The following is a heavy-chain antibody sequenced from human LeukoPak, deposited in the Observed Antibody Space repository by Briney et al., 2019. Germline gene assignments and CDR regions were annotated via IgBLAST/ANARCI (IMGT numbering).Heavy chain of an antibody. CDR3: AKNEVWWLPDS. CDR1: GFTFSGFG. D-gene: IGHD5-12*01. V-gene: IGHV3-30*18. Sequence: GGSLRLSCAASGFTFSGFGIHWVRQAPGKGLEWVAVISYDGTNKYYADSVKGRFTISRDNPKNTLYLQMNSLRADDTALYYCAKNEVWWLPDSWGQGTLVTVSS. CDR2: ISYDGTNK. J-gene: IGHJ4*02.